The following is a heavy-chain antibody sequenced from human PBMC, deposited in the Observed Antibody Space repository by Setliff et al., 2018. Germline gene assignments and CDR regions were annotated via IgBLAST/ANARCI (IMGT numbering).Heavy chain of an antibody. CDR2: IYVTEST. D-gene: IGHD3-10*01. CDR1: GGSISSYY. Sequence: SETLSLTCTVSGGSISSYYWSWIRQPPGKGLEWIGYIYVTESTKYNPSLKSRVTLSIDTSKNQFSLKLSSVTAADAALYYCAASRAYTGAVEEWFLPKTFDFWGQGSPVTVSS. V-gene: IGHV4-59*12. J-gene: IGHJ4*02. CDR3: AASRAYTGAVEEWFLPKTFDF.